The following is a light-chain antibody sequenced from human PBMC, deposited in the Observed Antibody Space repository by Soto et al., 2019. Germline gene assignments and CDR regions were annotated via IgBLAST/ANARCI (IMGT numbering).Light chain of an antibody. Sequence: IQLTQSPSPLSASVGDRVTITCRASQGISSCLAWYQQKPGKAPKLLIYDASTLQSGVPSRFSGSGSGTEFTLTISSLQPDDFATYYCQQLNSYRTFGGGTKVEIK. CDR2: DAS. J-gene: IGKJ4*02. CDR1: QGISSC. CDR3: QQLNSYRT. V-gene: IGKV1-9*01.